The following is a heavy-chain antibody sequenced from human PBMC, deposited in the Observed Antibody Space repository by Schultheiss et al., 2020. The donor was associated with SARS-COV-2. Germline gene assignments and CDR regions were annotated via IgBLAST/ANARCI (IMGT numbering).Heavy chain of an antibody. J-gene: IGHJ4*02. D-gene: IGHD2-2*01. CDR1: GFTFSSYD. V-gene: IGHV3-13*01. CDR2: IGTAGDT. Sequence: GGSLRLSCAASGFTFSSYDMHWVRQATGKGLEWVSAIGTAGDTYYPGSVKGRFTISRENAKNSLYLQMNSLRAGDTAVYYCARPAVPATAIVYYFDYWGQGTLVTVSS. CDR3: ARPAVPATAIVYYFDY.